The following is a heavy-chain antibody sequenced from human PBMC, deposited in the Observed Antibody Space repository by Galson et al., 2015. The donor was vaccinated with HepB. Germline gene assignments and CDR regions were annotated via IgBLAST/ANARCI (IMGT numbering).Heavy chain of an antibody. D-gene: IGHD6-13*01. Sequence: SLRLSCAASGFTFSSYSMNWVRQAPGKGLEWVSSISTSSSCIYYADSVKGRFTISRDNAKNSLYLQMNSLRAEDTAVYYCARDTGYSSSEDWFDPWGQGTLVTVSS. CDR1: GFTFSSYS. CDR3: ARDTGYSSSEDWFDP. V-gene: IGHV3-21*01. J-gene: IGHJ5*02. CDR2: ISTSSSCI.